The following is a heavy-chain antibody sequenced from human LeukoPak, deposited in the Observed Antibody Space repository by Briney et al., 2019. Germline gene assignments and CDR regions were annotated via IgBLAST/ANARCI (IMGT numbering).Heavy chain of an antibody. CDR3: ARRSEIAAVGTFDY. CDR1: GFTFSNYN. Sequence: PGGSLRLSCAASGFTFSNYNMNWVRQAPGKGLEWVSCISISSNYIYYPDSVKGRFTISRDNAKNSLYLQMNSLRAEDTAMYYCARRSEIAAVGTFDYWGQGTLVTVSS. CDR2: ISISSNYI. D-gene: IGHD6-13*01. V-gene: IGHV3-21*01. J-gene: IGHJ4*02.